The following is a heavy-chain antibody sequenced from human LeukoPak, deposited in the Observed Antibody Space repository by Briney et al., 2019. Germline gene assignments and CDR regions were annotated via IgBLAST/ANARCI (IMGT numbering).Heavy chain of an antibody. J-gene: IGHJ4*02. CDR3: AKDMGCSSTSCLIDY. V-gene: IGHV3-43*02. CDR2: ISGDGGST. Sequence: PGGSLRLSCAASGFTFDDYAMHWVRHAPGKGLEWVSLISGDGGSTYYADSVKGRFTISRDNSKNSLYLQVNSLRTEDTALYYCAKDMGCSSTSCLIDYWGQGTLVTVSS. D-gene: IGHD2-2*01. CDR1: GFTFDDYA.